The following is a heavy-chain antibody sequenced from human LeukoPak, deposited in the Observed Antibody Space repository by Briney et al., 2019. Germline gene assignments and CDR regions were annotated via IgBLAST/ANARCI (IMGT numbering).Heavy chain of an antibody. Sequence: ALVKVSFKGSGGTFTSYDINWVRQANGQGLEWMGWMNPNSGNTGYAQKFQGRVTITADESTSTAYMELSSLRSEDTAVYYCARGGSFSSWADYWGQGTLVTVSS. J-gene: IGHJ4*02. CDR1: GGTFTSYD. D-gene: IGHD6-13*01. V-gene: IGHV1-8*03. CDR2: MNPNSGNT. CDR3: ARGGSFSSWADY.